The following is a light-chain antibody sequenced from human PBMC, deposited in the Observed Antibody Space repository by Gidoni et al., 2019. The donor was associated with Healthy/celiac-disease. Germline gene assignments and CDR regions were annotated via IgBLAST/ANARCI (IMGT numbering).Light chain of an antibody. V-gene: IGLV2-14*01. CDR2: EVS. CDR1: SSDVGGYNY. Sequence: QSALTQPASVSGSPGQSITLSCNGTSSDVGGYNYVSWYQQNPGKAPKLMIYEVSNRPSGVSNRFSGSKSGNTASLTISGLQAEDEADYYCSSYTSSGVVFGGGTKLTVL. J-gene: IGLJ2*01. CDR3: SSYTSSGVV.